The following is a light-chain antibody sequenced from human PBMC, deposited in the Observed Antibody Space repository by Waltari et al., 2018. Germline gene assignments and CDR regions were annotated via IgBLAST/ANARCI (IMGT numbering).Light chain of an antibody. CDR3: QKYDSLPAT. CDR1: QSVGKY. Sequence: EVVLTQSPGTLSLSSGERATLPCRASQSVGKYLAWYQQKPGQAPRLLIYHASTRAPGIPDRFSGSGSGTDFSLTISRLEPEDFAVYYCQKYDSLPATFGQGTKVEIK. CDR2: HAS. V-gene: IGKV3-20*01. J-gene: IGKJ1*01.